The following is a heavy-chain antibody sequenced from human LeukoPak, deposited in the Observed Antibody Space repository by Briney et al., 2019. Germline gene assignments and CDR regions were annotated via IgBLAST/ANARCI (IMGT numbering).Heavy chain of an antibody. CDR1: GYTLTELS. J-gene: IGHJ5*02. Sequence: ASVKVSCKVSGYTLTELSMHWVRQAPGKGLEWMGGFDPEDGETIYAQKFQGRVTMTEDTSTDTAYMELSSLRSEDTAVYYCATDYYGSGGHNWFDPWAREPWSPSPQ. CDR3: ATDYYGSGGHNWFDP. D-gene: IGHD3-10*01. V-gene: IGHV1-24*01. CDR2: FDPEDGET.